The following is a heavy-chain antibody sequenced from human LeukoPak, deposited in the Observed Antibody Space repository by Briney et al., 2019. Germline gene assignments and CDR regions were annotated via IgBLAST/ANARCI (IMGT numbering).Heavy chain of an antibody. CDR1: GFTFSSYA. D-gene: IGHD3-10*01. J-gene: IGHJ4*02. Sequence: PGGSLRLSCAPSGFTFSSYAMTWVRQAPGGALEWVSGISVSVGSTADADCVKGRFTISRDNFRTTVFLQMNSLRAEDTAVYYCAKDQGSGLGSYSWGYFDYWGQGTLVTVSS. CDR2: ISVSVGST. V-gene: IGHV3-23*01. CDR3: AKDQGSGLGSYSWGYFDY.